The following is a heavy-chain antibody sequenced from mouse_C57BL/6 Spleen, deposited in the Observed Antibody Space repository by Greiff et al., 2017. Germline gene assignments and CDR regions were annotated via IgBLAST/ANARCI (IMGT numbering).Heavy chain of an antibody. Sequence: EVKLVESGGGLVKPGGSLKLSCAASGFTFSSYTMSWVRQTPEKRLEWVATISGGGGNTYYPDSVKGRFTISRDNAKNTLYLQMSSRRSEDTALYYCARQSNYGYFDVWGTGTTVTVSS. CDR2: ISGGGGNT. CDR3: ARQSNYGYFDV. D-gene: IGHD2-5*01. V-gene: IGHV5-9*01. CDR1: GFTFSSYT. J-gene: IGHJ1*03.